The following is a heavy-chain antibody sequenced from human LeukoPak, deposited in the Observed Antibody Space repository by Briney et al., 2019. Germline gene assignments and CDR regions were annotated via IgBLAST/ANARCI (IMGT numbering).Heavy chain of an antibody. CDR3: AVEYSSLNYFDY. CDR2: ISWDGGST. Sequence: GGSLRLSCAASGFTFDDYTMHWVRQAPGKGLEWVSLISWDGGSTYYADSVKGRFTISRDNSKNSLYLQMNSLRTEDTALYYCAVEYSSLNYFDYWGQGTLVTVSS. V-gene: IGHV3-43*01. CDR1: GFTFDDYT. D-gene: IGHD6-6*01. J-gene: IGHJ4*02.